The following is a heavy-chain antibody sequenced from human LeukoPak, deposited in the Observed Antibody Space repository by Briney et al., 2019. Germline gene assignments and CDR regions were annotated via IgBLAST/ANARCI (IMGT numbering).Heavy chain of an antibody. CDR3: ATLGRLYYESHGYPDFDH. Sequence: NPSGTLSLTFSVSGGSLSPYYWGSIRQPPGGGLEWVGEINQSGSTNYNPSLKCRVTISVEKFKNQFALEVTSVPAANTAIYYRATLGRLYYESHGYPDFDHWGQGTLVTVSS. V-gene: IGHV4-34*01. J-gene: IGHJ4*02. CDR1: GGSLSPYY. CDR2: INQSGST. D-gene: IGHD3-22*01.